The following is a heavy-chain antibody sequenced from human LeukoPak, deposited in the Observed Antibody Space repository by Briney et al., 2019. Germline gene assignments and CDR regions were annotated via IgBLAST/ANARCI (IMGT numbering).Heavy chain of an antibody. J-gene: IGHJ5*02. D-gene: IGHD2-21*02. CDR3: ARHAVVTSISTYNWLDP. Sequence: SETLSLTCSVSGVSIRGSDYHWGWIRQPPGKGLEWIGSIFETGSTNYSPSLKSRVTISVDTSKNQVSLKLNSVTAADTAAYYCARHAVVTSISTYNWLDPWGQGTLVTVSS. V-gene: IGHV4-39*01. CDR1: GVSIRGSDYH. CDR2: IFETGST.